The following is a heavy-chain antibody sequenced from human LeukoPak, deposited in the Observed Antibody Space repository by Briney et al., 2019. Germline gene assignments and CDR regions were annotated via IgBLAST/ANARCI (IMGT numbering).Heavy chain of an antibody. CDR3: AKDRGIAAAPYYFDY. D-gene: IGHD6-13*01. J-gene: IGHJ4*02. CDR2: ISGSGGST. Sequence: GGSLRLSCTASGFTFSSYAMSWVRQAPGKGLEWVSGISGSGGSTHYADSVRGRFTISGDNSKNTLYLQMNSLRVEDTAVYYCAKDRGIAAAPYYFDYWGQGTLVTVSS. CDR1: GFTFSSYA. V-gene: IGHV3-23*01.